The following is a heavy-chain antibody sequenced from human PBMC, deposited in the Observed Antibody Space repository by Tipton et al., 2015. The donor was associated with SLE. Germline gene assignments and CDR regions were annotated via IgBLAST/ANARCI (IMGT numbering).Heavy chain of an antibody. J-gene: IGHJ3*01. CDR3: ARDKALSNSEAFDL. Sequence: SLRLSCAASGFTFSSYWMSWVRQAPGKGLEWVANIKQDGSEKYYVDSVKGRFTISRDTVKNSLYLQMNSLRADDTAVYYCARDKALSNSEAFDLWGQGTMVTVSS. CDR1: GFTFSSYW. V-gene: IGHV3-7*01. CDR2: IKQDGSEK. D-gene: IGHD1-1*01.